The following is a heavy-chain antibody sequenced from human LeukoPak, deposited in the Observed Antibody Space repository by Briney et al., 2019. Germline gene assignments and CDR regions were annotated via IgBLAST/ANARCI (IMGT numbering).Heavy chain of an antibody. D-gene: IGHD2-2*02. J-gene: IGHJ6*02. V-gene: IGHV4-4*07. CDR3: AXXXXCSSTSCYTTYYYYGMDV. CDR1: GGSISSYY. CDR2: IYTSGST. Sequence: PSETLSLTCTVSGGSISSYYWSWIRQPAGKGLEWIGRIYTSGSTNYNPSLKSRVTMSVDTSKNQFSLKLSSVTAADTAVYYCAXXXXCSSTSCYTTYYYYGMDVWGQGTTVTVSS.